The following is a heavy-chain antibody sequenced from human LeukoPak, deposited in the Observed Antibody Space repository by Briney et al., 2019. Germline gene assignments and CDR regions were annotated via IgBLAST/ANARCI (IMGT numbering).Heavy chain of an antibody. V-gene: IGHV3-7*01. CDR2: INPDGSEK. CDR1: GISFSSHW. J-gene: IGHJ3*02. D-gene: IGHD2-15*01. Sequence: GGSLRLSCAASGISFSSHWMHWVRQAPGKGLEWVANINPDGSEKNYAHSVKGRFTISRDNAKNSLSLQMNSLRAEDTAVYYCATEPGIGYAFDIWGQGRMVTVSS. CDR3: ATEPGIGYAFDI.